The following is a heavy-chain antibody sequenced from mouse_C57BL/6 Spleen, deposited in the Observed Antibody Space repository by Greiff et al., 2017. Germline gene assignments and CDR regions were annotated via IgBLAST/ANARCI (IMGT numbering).Heavy chain of an antibody. CDR1: GYAFTNYL. CDR3: AREGEAY. V-gene: IGHV1-54*01. Sequence: VKLMESGAELVRPGTSVKVSCKASGYAFTNYLIEWVKQRPGQGLEWIGVINPGSGGTNYNEKFKGKATLTADKSSSTAYMQLSSLTSEDSAVYFCAREGEAYWGQGTLVTVSA. J-gene: IGHJ3*01. CDR2: INPGSGGT.